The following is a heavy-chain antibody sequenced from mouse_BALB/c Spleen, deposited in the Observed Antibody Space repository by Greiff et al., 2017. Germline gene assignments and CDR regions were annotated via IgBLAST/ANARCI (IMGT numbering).Heavy chain of an antibody. CDR3: ARSTGIHWYFDV. CDR1: GFNINDYY. D-gene: IGHD4-1*01. J-gene: IGHJ1*01. Sequence: EVQLQQSGAELVRPGASVKLSCKASGFNINDYYMHWVKQRPEQGLEWIGWIDPENGNTIYDPKFQGKASITADTSSNTAYLQLSSLTSKDTAVYYCARSTGIHWYFDVWGAGTTVTVSS. CDR2: IDPENGNT. V-gene: IGHV14-1*02.